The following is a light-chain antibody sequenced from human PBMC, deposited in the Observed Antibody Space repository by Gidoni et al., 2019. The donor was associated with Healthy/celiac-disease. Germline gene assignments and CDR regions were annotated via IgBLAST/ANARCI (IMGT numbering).Light chain of an antibody. V-gene: IGLV2-14*01. CDR2: DVS. J-gene: IGLJ3*02. Sequence: QSALTQPASVSGYPGQSIPISCTGTSSDVGGYNYVSWYQQHPGKAPKLMIYDVSNRPSGVSNRFSGSKSGNTASLTISGLQAEDEADYYCSSYTSISTLWVFGGGTKLPVL. CDR1: SSDVGGYNY. CDR3: SSYTSISTLWV.